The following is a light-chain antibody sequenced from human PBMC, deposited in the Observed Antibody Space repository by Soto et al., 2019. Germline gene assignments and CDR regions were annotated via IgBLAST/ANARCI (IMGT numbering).Light chain of an antibody. CDR2: LTS. J-gene: IGKJ2*01. CDR1: QSISTY. Sequence: DIQMTQSPSSLSASVGDRVTITCRTSQSISTYLNWYQQKPGKAPNLLIYLTSRSQSGVPSRFSGSGSGTDFTLTISSLQPEDFATYYCQQSYGTPYTFGQGTKREIK. V-gene: IGKV1-39*01. CDR3: QQSYGTPYT.